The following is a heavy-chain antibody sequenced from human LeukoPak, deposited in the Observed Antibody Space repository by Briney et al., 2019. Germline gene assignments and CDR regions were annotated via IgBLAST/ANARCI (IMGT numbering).Heavy chain of an antibody. CDR3: ARDSGWYSGPYYFDY. D-gene: IGHD6-19*01. Sequence: GGSLRLSCAASGFTVSSNYMSWVRQAPGKGLEWVSVIYSGGSTYYADSVEGRFTISRDNSKNTLYLQMNSLRAEDTAVYYCARDSGWYSGPYYFDYWGQGTLVTVSS. CDR1: GFTVSSNY. CDR2: IYSGGST. J-gene: IGHJ4*02. V-gene: IGHV3-66*01.